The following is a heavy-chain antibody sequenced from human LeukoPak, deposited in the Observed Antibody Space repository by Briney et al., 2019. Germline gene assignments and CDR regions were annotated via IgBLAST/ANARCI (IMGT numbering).Heavy chain of an antibody. CDR2: ISSSGSYI. V-gene: IGHV3-21*01. Sequence: GGSLRLSCAASGFTFSSYSMNWVRQAPGKGLEWDSSISSSGSYIYYADSVKGRFTISRDNAKNSLYLQMNSLRAEGTAVYYCARDCSGGSCFSDYWGQGTLVTVSS. CDR3: ARDCSGGSCFSDY. CDR1: GFTFSSYS. J-gene: IGHJ4*02. D-gene: IGHD2-15*01.